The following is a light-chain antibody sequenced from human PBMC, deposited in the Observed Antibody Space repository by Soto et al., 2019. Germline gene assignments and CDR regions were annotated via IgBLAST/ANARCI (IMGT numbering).Light chain of an antibody. CDR3: QHYNSYSGS. Sequence: DIQMTQSHSTLSASVGDRVTITCRASQSISSWLAWYQQKPGKAPKLRIYKASSLDSGVPSRFSGSGSGTEFTLTISSLQPDDFATYYCQHYNSYSGSFGQGTKLEIK. CDR2: KAS. J-gene: IGKJ2*01. V-gene: IGKV1-5*03. CDR1: QSISSW.